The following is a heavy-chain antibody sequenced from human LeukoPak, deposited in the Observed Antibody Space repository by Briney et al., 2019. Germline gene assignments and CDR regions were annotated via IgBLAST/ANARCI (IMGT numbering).Heavy chain of an antibody. CDR1: GFLFSSYD. CDR3: ARDQRLGAPDYMDY. J-gene: IGHJ4*02. CDR2: VSTDGGIQ. V-gene: IGHV3-30*01. Sequence: GKSLTLSCAASGFLFSSYDFHGVRQAPGKGLEWVAVVSTDGGIQIYADSVRGRFTISRDNSKNTVFLQMNSLGTGDTAVYFCARDQRLGAPDYMDYWGRGTPVTVSS. D-gene: IGHD1-26*01.